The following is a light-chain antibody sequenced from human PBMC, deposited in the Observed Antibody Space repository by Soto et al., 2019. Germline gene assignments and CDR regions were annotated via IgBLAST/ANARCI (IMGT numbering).Light chain of an antibody. J-gene: IGKJ4*01. V-gene: IGKV4-1*01. Sequence: DIVMTLSPDSLAVSLGEMATINCKSSQTVLYRSNNMNYLSWYQQKPGQPPKXLIYWASTRESGVPERFSGSGSGTDYTLTISSLQAEDVEVYYCQQYYSSPRTFGGGTKVDIK. CDR3: QQYYSSPRT. CDR2: WAS. CDR1: QTVLYRSNNMNY.